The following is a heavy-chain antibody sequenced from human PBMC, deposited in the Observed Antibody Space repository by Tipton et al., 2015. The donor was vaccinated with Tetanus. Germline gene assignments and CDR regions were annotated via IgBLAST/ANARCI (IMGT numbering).Heavy chain of an antibody. CDR3: ARDQGYGDYEFDY. Sequence: SLRLSCAASGFTFSSYWMHWVRQAPGKGLVWVSRINSDGSSTSYADSVKGRFTISRDNAKNTLYLQMNSLRAEDTAVYYCARDQGYGDYEFDYWGQGTLVTVSS. CDR2: INSDGSST. D-gene: IGHD4-17*01. J-gene: IGHJ4*02. CDR1: GFTFSSYW. V-gene: IGHV3-74*01.